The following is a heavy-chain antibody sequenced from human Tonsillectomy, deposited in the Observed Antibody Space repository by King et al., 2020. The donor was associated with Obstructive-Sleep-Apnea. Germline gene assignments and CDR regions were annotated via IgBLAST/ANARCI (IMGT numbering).Heavy chain of an antibody. CDR3: ARDLLREWELLYYFDY. V-gene: IGHV3-48*04. CDR1: GFTFSSYS. Sequence: QLVQSGGGLVQPGGSLRLSCAASGFTFSSYSMNWVRQAPGKGLEWVSYISSSSNTIYYADSVKGRFTISRDNAKNSLYLQMNSLRAEDTAVYYCARDLLREWELLYYFDYWGQGTLVTVSS. D-gene: IGHD3-10*01. CDR2: ISSSSNTI. J-gene: IGHJ4*02.